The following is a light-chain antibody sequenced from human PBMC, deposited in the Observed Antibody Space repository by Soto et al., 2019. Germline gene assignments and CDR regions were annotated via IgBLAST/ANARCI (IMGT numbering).Light chain of an antibody. CDR2: DAS. Sequence: DIQMTQSPSTLSASVGDRVTITCRASQRISSWLAWYQHKPGKAPKLLIYDASSLERGVPSRFSGSGSGTEFTLTISSLQPDDFATYYCQQYNSYSWTFGQGNKVEIK. CDR3: QQYNSYSWT. V-gene: IGKV1-5*01. J-gene: IGKJ1*01. CDR1: QRISSW.